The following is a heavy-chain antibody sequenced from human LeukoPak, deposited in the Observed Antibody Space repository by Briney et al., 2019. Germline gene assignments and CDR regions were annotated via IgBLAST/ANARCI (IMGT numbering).Heavy chain of an antibody. J-gene: IGHJ4*02. CDR2: IKQDGSEK. Sequence: GLEWVANIKQDGSEKYYVDSVKGRFTISRDNAKNSLYLQTNSLRAEDTALYYCASGRQLGYWGQGTLVTVSS. V-gene: IGHV3-7*01. CDR3: ASGRQLGY. D-gene: IGHD3-16*01.